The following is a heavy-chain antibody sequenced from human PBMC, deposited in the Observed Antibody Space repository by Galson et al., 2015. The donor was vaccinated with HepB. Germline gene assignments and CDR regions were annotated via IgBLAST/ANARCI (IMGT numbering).Heavy chain of an antibody. CDR2: IYPGDSDT. J-gene: IGHJ6*02. D-gene: IGHD5-18*01. V-gene: IGHV5-51*01. CDR1: GYSFTSYW. Sequence: QSGAEVKKPGESLKISCKGSGYSFTSYWIGWVRQMPGKGLEWMGIIYPGDSDTRYSPSFQGQVTISADKSISTAYLQWSSLKASDTAMYYCASTTYSYGPYYYYGMDVWGQGTTVTVSS. CDR3: ASTTYSYGPYYYYGMDV.